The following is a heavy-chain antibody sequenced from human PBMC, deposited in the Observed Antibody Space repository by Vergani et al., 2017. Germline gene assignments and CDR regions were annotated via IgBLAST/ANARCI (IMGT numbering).Heavy chain of an antibody. D-gene: IGHD4-17*01. J-gene: IGHJ3*02. Sequence: QVQLQESGPGLVKPSETLSLTCTVSGGTISSYYWSWIRQPAGKGLEWIVRIYTSGSTNYNPSLKSRVTMSVDTSKNQFSLKLSSVTAADTAVYYCARDLLDYGDYLYAFDIWGQGTTVTVSS. CDR2: IYTSGST. CDR3: ARDLLDYGDYLYAFDI. V-gene: IGHV4-4*07. CDR1: GGTISSYY.